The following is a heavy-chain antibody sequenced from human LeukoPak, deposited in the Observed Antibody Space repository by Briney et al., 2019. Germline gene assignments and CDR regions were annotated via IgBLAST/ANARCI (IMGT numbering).Heavy chain of an antibody. D-gene: IGHD3-10*01. CDR2: FSSDGSST. Sequence: GGSLRLSCSASGFTFSSSAMYWVHQAPGKGLEYVSAFSSDGSSTFYADSVKGRFTISRDNSKNMLYLQMSSLRADDTAVYYCVKTLKYYGSGRGLFDSWGQGILVTVSS. CDR1: GFTFSSSA. J-gene: IGHJ4*02. V-gene: IGHV3-64D*06. CDR3: VKTLKYYGSGRGLFDS.